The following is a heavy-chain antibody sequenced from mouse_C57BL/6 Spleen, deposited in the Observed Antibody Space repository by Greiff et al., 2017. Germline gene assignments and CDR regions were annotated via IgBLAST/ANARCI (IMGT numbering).Heavy chain of an antibody. J-gene: IGHJ4*01. Sequence: EVHLVESGGGLVQPGGSMKLSCAASGFTFSDAWMDWVRQSPEKGLEWVAEIRNKANNHATYYAESVKGRFTISRDDSKSSVYLQMNSLRAEDTGIYYCTRQDGYYPYYAMDYWGQGTSVTVSS. CDR1: GFTFSDAW. D-gene: IGHD2-3*01. CDR2: IRNKANNHAT. V-gene: IGHV6-6*01. CDR3: TRQDGYYPYYAMDY.